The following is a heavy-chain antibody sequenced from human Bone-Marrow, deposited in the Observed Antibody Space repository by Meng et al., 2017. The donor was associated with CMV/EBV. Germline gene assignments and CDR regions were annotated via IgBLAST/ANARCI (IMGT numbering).Heavy chain of an antibody. CDR1: GFTFGSPT. V-gene: IGHV3-23*01. J-gene: IGHJ4*02. CDR3: VRDPDSSGWSYFDY. D-gene: IGHD6-19*01. Sequence: ASGFTFGSPTMSWVRQAAGKGPEWVSLISPSSSDTYYADSVKGRFTITRDNSKNTLYLQMSSLRAEDTAVYYCVRDPDSSGWSYFDYWGQGTLVTVSS. CDR2: ISPSSSDT.